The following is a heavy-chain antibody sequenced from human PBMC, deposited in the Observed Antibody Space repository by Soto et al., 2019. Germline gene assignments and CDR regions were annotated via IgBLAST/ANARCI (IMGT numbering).Heavy chain of an antibody. D-gene: IGHD1-26*01. CDR3: TRDGRRGWEMDV. V-gene: IGHV3-48*01. Sequence: EVQLVESGGGLVQPGGSLRLSCAASGFTFSDYSLNWVRQAPGKGLEWVSHITHRVGIIYYADSVRGRFTISRDNANNLLFLQMNSLGAEDTAVYYCTRDGRRGWEMDVWGKGTTVTVSS. CDR2: ITHRVGII. J-gene: IGHJ6*04. CDR1: GFTFSDYS.